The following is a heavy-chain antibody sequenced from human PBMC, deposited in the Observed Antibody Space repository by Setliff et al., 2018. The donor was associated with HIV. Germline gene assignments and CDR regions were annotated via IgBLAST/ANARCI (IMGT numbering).Heavy chain of an antibody. CDR2: IYFSGTT. V-gene: IGHV4-59*11. D-gene: IGHD6-13*01. CDR1: GASISSHY. CDR3: ARAISAAGIAPFDF. J-gene: IGHJ4*02. Sequence: SETLSLTCTVSGASISSHYWNWIRQPPGKGLEWIGYIYFSGTTNYNPSLKSRVTISVDTSKNQFSLNLNSVTAADTAVYYCARAISAAGIAPFDFWGQGTLVTVPQ.